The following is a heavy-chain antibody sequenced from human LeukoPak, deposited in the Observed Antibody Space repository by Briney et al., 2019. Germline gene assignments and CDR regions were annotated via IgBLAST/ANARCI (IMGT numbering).Heavy chain of an antibody. CDR2: ISGSGGST. Sequence: GGSLRLSCAASGFTFSSYAMSWVRQVPGKGLDWVSAISGSGGSTYYADSVKGRFTISRDNSKNTLYLQMNSLRAEDTAVYYCAKLFVPAATGAYFDYWGQGTLVTVSS. J-gene: IGHJ4*02. CDR1: GFTFSSYA. V-gene: IGHV3-23*01. D-gene: IGHD2-2*01. CDR3: AKLFVPAATGAYFDY.